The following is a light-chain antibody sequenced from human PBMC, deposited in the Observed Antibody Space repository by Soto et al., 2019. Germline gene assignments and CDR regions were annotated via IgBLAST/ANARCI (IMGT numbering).Light chain of an antibody. V-gene: IGLV1-51*01. J-gene: IGLJ1*01. CDR3: QSYDNSLSAYV. CDR1: SSNIGNNY. Sequence: QSALTQSPSVSAAPGQQVTISCSGSSSNIGNNYVSWYQQLPGTAPKLLIYDNNKRPSGIPDRFSGSKSGTSGTLDITGLQADDEADYYCQSYDNSLSAYVFGTGTKLTVL. CDR2: DNN.